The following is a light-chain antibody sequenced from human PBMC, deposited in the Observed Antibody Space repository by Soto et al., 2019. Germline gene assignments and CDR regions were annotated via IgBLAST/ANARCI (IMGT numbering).Light chain of an antibody. CDR3: CSYAGSSTMV. Sequence: QSVLTQPASVSGSPGQSITIYCTGTSSDVGSYNLVSWYQQHPGKAPKLMIYEGSKRPSGVSNRFSGSKSGNTASLTISGLQAEDEADYYCCSYAGSSTMVFGGGTKLTVL. CDR2: EGS. V-gene: IGLV2-23*01. CDR1: SSDVGSYNL. J-gene: IGLJ2*01.